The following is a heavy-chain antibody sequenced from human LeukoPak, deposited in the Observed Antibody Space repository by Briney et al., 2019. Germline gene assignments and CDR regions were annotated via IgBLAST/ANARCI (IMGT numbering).Heavy chain of an antibody. Sequence: SETLSLTCAVYGGSFSGYYWSWIRQPPGRGLEWIGEINHSGSTNYNPSLKSRVTISVDTSKNQFSLKLSSVTAADTAVYYCARGRGNLIAARLDYWGQGTPVTVSS. CDR1: GGSFSGYY. D-gene: IGHD6-6*01. J-gene: IGHJ4*02. CDR3: ARGRGNLIAARLDY. CDR2: INHSGST. V-gene: IGHV4-34*01.